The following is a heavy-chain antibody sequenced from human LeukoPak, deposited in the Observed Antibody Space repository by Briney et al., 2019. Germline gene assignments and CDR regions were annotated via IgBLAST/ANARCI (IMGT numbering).Heavy chain of an antibody. CDR3: ARARITMVRGVIRSPIDY. Sequence: PGGSLRLSCAASGFTFSSYAMHWVRQAPGKGLEWVAVISYDGSNKYYADSVKGRSTISRDNSKNTLYLQMNSLRAEDTAVYYCARARITMVRGVIRSPIDYWGQGTLVTVSS. CDR2: ISYDGSNK. D-gene: IGHD3-10*01. CDR1: GFTFSSYA. V-gene: IGHV3-30*04. J-gene: IGHJ4*02.